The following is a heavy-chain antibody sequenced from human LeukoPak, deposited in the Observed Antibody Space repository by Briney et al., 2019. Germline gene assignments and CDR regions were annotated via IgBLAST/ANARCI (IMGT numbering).Heavy chain of an antibody. CDR1: GGSISSSDW. J-gene: IGHJ5*02. V-gene: IGHV4-4*02. CDR2: IYYSGST. Sequence: PSETLSLTCAVSGGSISSSDWWSWVRQPPGKGLEWIGYIYYSGSTNYNPSLKSRVTISVDTSKNQFSLKLSSVTAADTAVYYCARDNPYYYDSSGRGGWFDPWGQGTLVTVSS. CDR3: ARDNPYYYDSSGRGGWFDP. D-gene: IGHD3-22*01.